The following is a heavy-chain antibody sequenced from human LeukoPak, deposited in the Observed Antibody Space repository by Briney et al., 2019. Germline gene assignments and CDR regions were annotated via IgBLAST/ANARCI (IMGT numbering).Heavy chain of an antibody. V-gene: IGHV3-48*01. CDR1: GFTFSSYS. J-gene: IGHJ4*02. D-gene: IGHD2-2*01. Sequence: PGGPLRLSCAASGFTFSSYSMNWVRQAPGKGLEWVSYISSSSSTIYYADSVKGRFTISRDNAKNSLYLQMNSLRAEDTAVYYCARATKYQLPHFDYWGQGTPVIVSS. CDR3: ARATKYQLPHFDY. CDR2: ISSSSSTI.